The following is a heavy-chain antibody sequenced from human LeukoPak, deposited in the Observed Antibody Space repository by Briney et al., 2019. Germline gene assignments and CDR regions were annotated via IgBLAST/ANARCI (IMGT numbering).Heavy chain of an antibody. V-gene: IGHV3-74*01. J-gene: IGHJ4*02. CDR3: SRDFNGRNDF. D-gene: IGHD1-14*01. CDR2: INPDGSRT. CDR1: GFTFSSNW. Sequence: PGGSLRLSCAASGFTFSSNWMHWVRQGPGKGLVWVSRINPDGSRTDYAESVKSRFTISRDNAKNTLSLEMNSLGDEDTAVYYCSRDFNGRNDFWGQGTLVTVSS.